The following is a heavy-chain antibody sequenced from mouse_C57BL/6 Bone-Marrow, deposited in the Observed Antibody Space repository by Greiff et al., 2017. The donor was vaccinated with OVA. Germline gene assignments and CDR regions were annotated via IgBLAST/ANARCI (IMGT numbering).Heavy chain of an antibody. CDR1: GFSFNTYA. V-gene: IGHV10-1*01. CDR3: VRQRGRAMDY. CDR2: IRSKSNNYAT. Sequence: DVHLVESGGGLVQPKGSLKLSCAASGFSFNTYAMNWVRQAPGKGLEWVARIRSKSNNYATYYADSVKDRFTISRDDSESMLYLQMNNLKTEDTAMYYCVRQRGRAMDYWGQGTSVTVSS. J-gene: IGHJ4*01. D-gene: IGHD3-3*01.